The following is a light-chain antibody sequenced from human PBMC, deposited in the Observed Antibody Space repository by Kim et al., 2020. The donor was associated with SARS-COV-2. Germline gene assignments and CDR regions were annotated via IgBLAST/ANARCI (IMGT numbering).Light chain of an antibody. CDR1: SGHSSYA. Sequence: QPVLTQSPSASASLGASVKLTCTLSSGHSSYAIAWHQQQPEKGPRYLMNLTSDGSHSKGDGIPDRFSGSRSGAERYLTISSLQSEDEADYYCQTWGTGIVFGGGTQLTVL. J-gene: IGLJ2*01. CDR2: LTSDGSH. V-gene: IGLV4-69*01. CDR3: QTWGTGIV.